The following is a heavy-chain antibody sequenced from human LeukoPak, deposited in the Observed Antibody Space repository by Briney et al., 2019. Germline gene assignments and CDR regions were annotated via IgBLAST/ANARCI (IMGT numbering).Heavy chain of an antibody. V-gene: IGHV1-2*02. CDR1: GYTFTGYY. Sequence: ASVKVSCKASGYTFTGYYMHWVRQAPGQGREWMGWINPNSGGTNYAQKLQGRVTMTRETSISTAYMELSRLRSDDTAVYYCARTYYDSSGYYPPRGYYYYYMDVWGKGTTVTVSS. D-gene: IGHD3-22*01. J-gene: IGHJ6*03. CDR2: INPNSGGT. CDR3: ARTYYDSSGYYPPRGYYYYYMDV.